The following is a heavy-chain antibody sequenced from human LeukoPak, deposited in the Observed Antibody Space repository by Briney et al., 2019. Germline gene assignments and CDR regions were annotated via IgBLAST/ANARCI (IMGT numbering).Heavy chain of an antibody. D-gene: IGHD3-16*02. CDR2: ISGSGGST. CDR1: GFTFSSYA. Sequence: GGSLRLSCAASGFTFSSYAMSWVRQAPGRGLEWVSAISGSGGSTYYADSVKGRFTISRDNSKNTLYLQMNSLRAEDTAVYYCAKAGAYDYVWGSYRYRDYWGQGTLVTVSS. J-gene: IGHJ4*02. CDR3: AKAGAYDYVWGSYRYRDY. V-gene: IGHV3-23*01.